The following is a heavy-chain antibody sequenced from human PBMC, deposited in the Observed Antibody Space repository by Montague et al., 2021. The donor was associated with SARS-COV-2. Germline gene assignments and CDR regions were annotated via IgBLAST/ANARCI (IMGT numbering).Heavy chain of an antibody. Sequence: SETLSLTCAVYGGSFSGYYWSWIRQPPGKGLEWIGEINHSGSTKYNPSLKSRVTISVNTSKNQFSLKLSSVTAADTAVYYCARGTERVFTYDYDGSGYASDYWGQGTLVTVSS. V-gene: IGHV4-34*01. CDR1: GGSFSGYY. J-gene: IGHJ4*02. D-gene: IGHD3-22*01. CDR3: ARGTERVFTYDYDGSGYASDY. CDR2: INHSGST.